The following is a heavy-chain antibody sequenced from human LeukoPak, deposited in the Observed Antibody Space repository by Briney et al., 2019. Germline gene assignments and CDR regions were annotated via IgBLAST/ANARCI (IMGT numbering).Heavy chain of an antibody. V-gene: IGHV3-21*01. CDR1: GFTFSSSS. D-gene: IGHD3-22*01. CDR2: ISSGSTYI. CDR3: ARPAGGYYDSSGYPIDC. Sequence: GGSLRLSCAASGFTFSSSSMNWVRQAPGKGLEWVSSISSGSTYIYYADSVKGRFTISRDNAKNSLYLQMNSLRAEDTAVYYCARPAGGYYDSSGYPIDCWGQGTLVTVSS. J-gene: IGHJ4*02.